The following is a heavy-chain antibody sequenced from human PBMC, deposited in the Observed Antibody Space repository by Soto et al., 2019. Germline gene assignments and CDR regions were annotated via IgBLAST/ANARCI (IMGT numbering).Heavy chain of an antibody. CDR2: IRSKPYGGTA. CDR3: IRVPRNRYCGGDCYLDN. Sequence: GSLRLSCSGSGFTFGDYAMSWVRQAPGKGLEWVGFIRSKPYGGTAEYAASVKGRFTMSRDDSKSIAYLEMNSLKTEDTAVYYCIRVPRNRYCGGDCYLDNWGQGTLVTVSS. D-gene: IGHD2-21*02. V-gene: IGHV3-49*04. CDR1: GFTFGDYA. J-gene: IGHJ4*02.